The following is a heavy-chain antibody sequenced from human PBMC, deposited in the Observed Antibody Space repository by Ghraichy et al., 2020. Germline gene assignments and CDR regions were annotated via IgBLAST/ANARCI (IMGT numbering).Heavy chain of an antibody. CDR2: ISSSSSYI. CDR3: ARDKTMVRGVDDY. J-gene: IGHJ4*02. V-gene: IGHV3-21*01. Sequence: GGSLRLSCAASGFTFSSYSMNWVRQAPGKGLEWVSSISSSSSYIYYADSVKGRFTISRDNAKNSLYLQMNSLRAEDTAVYYFARDKTMVRGVDDYWGQGTLVTVSS. CDR1: GFTFSSYS. D-gene: IGHD3-10*01.